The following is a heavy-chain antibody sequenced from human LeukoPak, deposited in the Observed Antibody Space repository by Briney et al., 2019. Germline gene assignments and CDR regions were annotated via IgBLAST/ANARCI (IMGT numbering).Heavy chain of an antibody. V-gene: IGHV1-2*06. D-gene: IGHD1-1*01. J-gene: IGHJ4*02. Sequence: ASVKVSCKTSGYAFTAYYIHWVRQAPGQGLEWVGRINPNNGATNFAHPFQDRSTMTRDMSTTTVYMALSRLTSDDTAAYYCARDVGEMLQPGQEDYWGQGTLVTVSS. CDR1: GYAFTAYY. CDR3: ARDVGEMLQPGQEDY. CDR2: INPNNGAT.